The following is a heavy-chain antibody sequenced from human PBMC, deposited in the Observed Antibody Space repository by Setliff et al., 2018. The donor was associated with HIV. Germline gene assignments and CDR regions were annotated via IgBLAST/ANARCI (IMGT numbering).Heavy chain of an antibody. J-gene: IGHJ1*01. Sequence: SETLSLTCAVYGGSFNGYYWSWIRQPPGKGLEWIGEINHSGSTNYNPSLKSRVTMSVDKSKNQFPLRLSSVTAADTAVYYCARARRAGSGPKYLQHWGQGTLVTVSS. V-gene: IGHV4-34*01. CDR1: GGSFNGYY. CDR3: ARARRAGSGPKYLQH. CDR2: INHSGST. D-gene: IGHD2-15*01.